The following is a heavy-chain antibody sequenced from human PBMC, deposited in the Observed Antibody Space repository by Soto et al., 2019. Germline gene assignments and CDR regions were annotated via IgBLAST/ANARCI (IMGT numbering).Heavy chain of an antibody. CDR2: IRYDGSNI. CDR3: ARDGLGHTPFFGYFDY. J-gene: IGHJ4*02. Sequence: QVQLVESGGGVVQPGRSLRLSCAASGFTFSGLGMHWVRQAPGKGLEWVAVIRYDGSNIYYADAVKGRFTISRDNSKDTLYLQMNSLRADDTAVYYCARDGLGHTPFFGYFDYWGQGTLVTVSS. V-gene: IGHV3-33*01. CDR1: GFTFSGLG. D-gene: IGHD2-15*01.